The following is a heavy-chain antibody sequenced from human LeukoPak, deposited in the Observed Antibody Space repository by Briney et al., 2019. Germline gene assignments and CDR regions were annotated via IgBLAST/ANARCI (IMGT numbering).Heavy chain of an antibody. D-gene: IGHD6-13*01. J-gene: IGHJ4*02. Sequence: TASETLSLTCTVSGGSISNYFWSWVRQPPGKGLEWIGFFYYSGSTNYNPSLKSRVTISVDTSKNQFSLRLSSVTAADTAVYYCARDGRGYASSWYFDLWGQGTLVTVSS. CDR1: GGSISNYF. V-gene: IGHV4-59*12. CDR2: FYYSGST. CDR3: ARDGRGYASSWYFDL.